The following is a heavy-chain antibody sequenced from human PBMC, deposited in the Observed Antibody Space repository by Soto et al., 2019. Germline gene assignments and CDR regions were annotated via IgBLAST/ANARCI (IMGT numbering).Heavy chain of an antibody. D-gene: IGHD3-10*01. CDR2: ISHDGSNK. Sequence: GGSLRLSCAASGFTFNNYAMHWVRQAPGKGVEWVAVISHDGSNKYYADSVKGRFTISRDNSKNTLYLQMNSLTTEDTAVYYCARPLWFGESYYYALDVWGQGTTVTVSS. CDR1: GFTFNNYA. V-gene: IGHV3-30-3*01. J-gene: IGHJ6*02. CDR3: ARPLWFGESYYYALDV.